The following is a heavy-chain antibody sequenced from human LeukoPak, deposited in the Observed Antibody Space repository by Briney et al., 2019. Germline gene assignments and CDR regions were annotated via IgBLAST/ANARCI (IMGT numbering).Heavy chain of an antibody. D-gene: IGHD3-22*01. J-gene: IGHJ4*02. CDR2: TYYRSKWYN. Sequence: SQTISLTCAISGDSVSSNSAAWNWIRQSPSRGLEWLGMTYYRSKWYNDYAVSVKSRITINPDTSKNQFSLQLNSVTPEDTAVYYCATERWLWTYYYDSSGLNFDYWGQGTLVTVSS. CDR1: GDSVSSNSAA. CDR3: ATERWLWTYYYDSSGLNFDY. V-gene: IGHV6-1*01.